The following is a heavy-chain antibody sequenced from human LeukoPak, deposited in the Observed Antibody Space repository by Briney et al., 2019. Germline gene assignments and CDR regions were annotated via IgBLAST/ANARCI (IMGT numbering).Heavy chain of an antibody. V-gene: IGHV3-74*01. D-gene: IGHD3-10*01. CDR1: VLTFSSYW. Sequence: GWSLSLSCAASVLTFSSYWMHWVRQTPGKGLVWVSRIKSDGSTIYADSVKGRFTISRDNAKNTLYLQMNSLRAEDTAIYYCARAVTYFYGSVTYDWFDPWGQGTLVTVSS. J-gene: IGHJ5*02. CDR2: IKSDGST. CDR3: ARAVTYFYGSVTYDWFDP.